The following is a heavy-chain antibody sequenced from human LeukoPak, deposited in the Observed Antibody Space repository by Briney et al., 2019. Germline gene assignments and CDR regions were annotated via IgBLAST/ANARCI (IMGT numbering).Heavy chain of an antibody. CDR2: ITSKAYGGTT. Sequence: GGSLRLSCATSGFNFEDYAINSVRQAPEKGLEWVGLITSKAYGGTTELAASVKGRVSISRDESKPIAYLQMNSLKIEDTGVYYCTREVERGGSYWGGDSWGQGTQVTVSS. V-gene: IGHV3-49*04. J-gene: IGHJ4*02. D-gene: IGHD1-26*01. CDR3: TREVERGGSYWGGDS. CDR1: GFNFEDYA.